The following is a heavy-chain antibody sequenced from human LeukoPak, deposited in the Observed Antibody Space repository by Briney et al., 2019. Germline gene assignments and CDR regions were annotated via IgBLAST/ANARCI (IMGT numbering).Heavy chain of an antibody. CDR3: ARRSGLEAGYYMDV. J-gene: IGHJ6*03. CDR2: IIPIFGTA. D-gene: IGHD6-19*01. V-gene: IGHV1-69*06. Sequence: SVKVSCKASGYTFTSYAMNWVRQAPGQGLEWMGGIIPIFGTANYAQKFQGRVTITADKSTSTAYMELRSLRSDDTAVYYCARRSGLEAGYYMDVWGKGTTVTVSS. CDR1: GYTFTSYA.